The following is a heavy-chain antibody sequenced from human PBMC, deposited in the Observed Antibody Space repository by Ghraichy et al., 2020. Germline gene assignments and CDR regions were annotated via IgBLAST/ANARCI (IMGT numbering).Heavy chain of an antibody. J-gene: IGHJ4*02. V-gene: IGHV3-23*01. Sequence: GDSLNISCAASGFTFSSYAMSWVRQAPGKGLEWVSAISGSGGSTYYADSVKGRFTISRDNSKNTLYLQMNSLRAEDTAVYYCAKVQLVGSFDYWGQGTLVTVSS. CDR2: ISGSGGST. CDR3: AKVQLVGSFDY. D-gene: IGHD6-6*01. CDR1: GFTFSSYA.